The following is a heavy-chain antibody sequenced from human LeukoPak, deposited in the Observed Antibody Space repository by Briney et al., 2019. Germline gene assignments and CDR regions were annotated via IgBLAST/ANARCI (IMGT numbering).Heavy chain of an antibody. V-gene: IGHV3-21*01. CDR3: ARGAMSYASSRLPFY. J-gene: IGHJ4*02. CDR1: GFTLSNYD. D-gene: IGHD3-16*01. CDR2: ISTSSRYI. Sequence: PGGSLRLSCAASGFTLSNYDMNWVRQAPGKGLEWVSSISTSSRYIYYKDSVRGRFTISRDDAKNSLYLEMNSLRAEDTAVYYCARGAMSYASSRLPFYWGQGTLVTVSS.